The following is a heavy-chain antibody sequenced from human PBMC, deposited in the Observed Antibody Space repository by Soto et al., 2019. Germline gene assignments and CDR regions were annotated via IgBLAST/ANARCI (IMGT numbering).Heavy chain of an antibody. J-gene: IGHJ6*02. CDR3: ARGRYSSGWFDGANYYYYGMDV. CDR2: INHSGST. V-gene: IGHV4-34*01. D-gene: IGHD6-19*01. CDR1: GGSFSGYY. Sequence: SETLSLTCAVYGGSFSGYYWSWIRQPPGKGLEWIGEINHSGSTNYNPSLKSRVTITVDTSKNQFSLKLSSVTAADTAVYYCARGRYSSGWFDGANYYYYGMDVWGQGTTVTVSS.